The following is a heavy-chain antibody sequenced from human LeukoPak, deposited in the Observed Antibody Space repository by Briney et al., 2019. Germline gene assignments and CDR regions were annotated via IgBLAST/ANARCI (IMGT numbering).Heavy chain of an antibody. Sequence: PSETLSLTCAVYGGSFSGYYWSWIRQPPGKGLEWIGEINHSGSTNYNPSLKSRVTISVDTSKNQFSLKLSSVTAADTPVYYCARAWGIAARYDAFDIWGQGTMVTVSS. V-gene: IGHV4-34*01. CDR1: GGSFSGYY. CDR3: ARAWGIAARYDAFDI. J-gene: IGHJ3*02. D-gene: IGHD6-6*01. CDR2: INHSGST.